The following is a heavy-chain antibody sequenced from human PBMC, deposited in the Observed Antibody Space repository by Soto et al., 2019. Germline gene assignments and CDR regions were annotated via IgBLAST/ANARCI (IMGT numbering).Heavy chain of an antibody. V-gene: IGHV3-21*04. CDR2: ISSGSEYI. D-gene: IGHD5-12*01. CDR3: AKDRSGYSGYEQFDY. J-gene: IGHJ4*02. CDR1: GFTFSATA. Sequence: PGGSLRLSCSASGFTFSATAMNWVRQAPGKGPEWVSSISSGSEYIFYGDSVQGRLTISRDNAKNSVYLQMNSLRAEDTAVYYCAKDRSGYSGYEQFDYWGQGTLVTVSS.